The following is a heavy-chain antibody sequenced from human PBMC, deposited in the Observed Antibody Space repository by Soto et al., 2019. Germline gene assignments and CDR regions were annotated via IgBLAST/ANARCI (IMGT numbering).Heavy chain of an antibody. V-gene: IGHV2-5*01. Sequence: SGPTLVNPTPPLTLTCTLSGFSLSTSGVGVGWIRQPPGKALEWLALIYWNDDKGYSPSLKSRLTITKDTSKNQVVLTITNMDPVDTATYYCAHEGAYYDILTGYDYWGQGTLVTVSS. D-gene: IGHD3-9*01. CDR2: IYWNDDK. CDR3: AHEGAYYDILTGYDY. CDR1: GFSLSTSGVG. J-gene: IGHJ4*02.